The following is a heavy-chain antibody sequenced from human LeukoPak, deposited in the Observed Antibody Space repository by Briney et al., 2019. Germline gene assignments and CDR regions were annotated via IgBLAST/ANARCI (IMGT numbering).Heavy chain of an antibody. D-gene: IGHD3-22*01. J-gene: IGHJ4*02. CDR1: GGSISSGDYY. CDR3: ARYYDITNFDY. V-gene: IGHV4-30-4*01. Sequence: KASETLSLTCTVSGGSISSGDYYWSWIRQPPGKGLEWIGYIYYSGSTYYNPSLESRVTISVDTSKNQFSLKLSSVTAADTAVYYCARYYDITNFDYWGQGTLVTVSS. CDR2: IYYSGST.